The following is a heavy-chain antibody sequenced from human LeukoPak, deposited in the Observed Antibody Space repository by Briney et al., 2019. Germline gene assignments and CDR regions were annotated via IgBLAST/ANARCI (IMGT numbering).Heavy chain of an antibody. CDR2: ISHSGST. J-gene: IGHJ4*02. V-gene: IGHV4-39*01. Sequence: PSETLSLTCTVSGDFIDTNNYFWGWIRQPPGNGLEWIGSISHSGSTFYTPSLKSRVTIIVDTSKNQFSLKLSSVTAADTAVYYCTRHPLYDSGSYYSPFDFWGQGTLVTVSS. CDR3: TRHPLYDSGSYYSPFDF. D-gene: IGHD3-10*01. CDR1: GDFIDTNNYF.